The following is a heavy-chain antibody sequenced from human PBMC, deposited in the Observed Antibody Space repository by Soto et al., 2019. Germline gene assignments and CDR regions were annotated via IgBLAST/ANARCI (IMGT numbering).Heavy chain of an antibody. CDR2: IYYRGST. CDR3: ARDSGLFDY. V-gene: IGHV4-59*01. CDR1: GGAISSYY. Sequence: PSETLSLTCTVSGGAISSYYWSWIRQPPGKGLEWIGYIYYRGSTNYNPSLKSRVTISVDTSKSKFSLKLSSVTAADTAVYYCARDSGLFDYWGPGTLVTVSS. J-gene: IGHJ4*02.